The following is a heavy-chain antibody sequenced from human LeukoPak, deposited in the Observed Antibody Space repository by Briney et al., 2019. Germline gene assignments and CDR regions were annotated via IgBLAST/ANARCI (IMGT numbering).Heavy chain of an antibody. D-gene: IGHD1-26*01. CDR2: INPNRGGT. CDR3: ARGFQQGSLDG. CDR1: GYTFTGYY. Sequence: ASVKVSCKASGYTFTGYYIHWVRQAPGQGLEWMGWINPNRGGTNYAQKFQGRVTMTRDTSNSTAYMELSRLSTDDPAVYYFARGFQQGSLDGWGQGTLVTVSS. J-gene: IGHJ4*02. V-gene: IGHV1-2*02.